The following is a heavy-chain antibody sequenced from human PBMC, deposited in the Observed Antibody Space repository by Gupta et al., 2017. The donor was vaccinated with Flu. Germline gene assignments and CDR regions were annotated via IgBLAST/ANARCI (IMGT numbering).Heavy chain of an antibody. J-gene: IGHJ2*01. V-gene: IGHV3-13*04. D-gene: IGHD4-17*01. CDR1: GFTFSSYD. CDR3: ARGGFSATVTTQVFDL. Sequence: EVQLVESGGGLVQPGGSLRLSCAASGFTFSSYDMHWVRQATGKGLEWVSAIGTAGDTYYPGSVKGRFTISRENAKNSLYLQMNSLRAGDPAVYYCARGGFSATVTTQVFDLWGRGNLVTVSS. CDR2: IGTAGDT.